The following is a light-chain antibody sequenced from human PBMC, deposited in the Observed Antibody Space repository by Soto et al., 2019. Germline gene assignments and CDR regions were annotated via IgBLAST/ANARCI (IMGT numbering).Light chain of an antibody. CDR2: AAS. CDR3: QQYDNLPWT. J-gene: IGKJ1*01. Sequence: DIQMTQSPSSLSASVGDRITITCRASQSISNYLNWYQQKPGKAPKLLIYAASSLQSGVPSRFRGSGSGTDFTLTISSLQPEDFATYYCQQYDNLPWTFGQGTKVEIK. CDR1: QSISNY. V-gene: IGKV1-39*01.